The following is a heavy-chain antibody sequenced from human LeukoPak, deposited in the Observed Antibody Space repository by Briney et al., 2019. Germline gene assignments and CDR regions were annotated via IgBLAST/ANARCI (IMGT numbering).Heavy chain of an antibody. Sequence: GGSMRLSCAASGFAVSSNHMNWVRQAPGKGLEWVSVIFNGGSTYYADSVKGRFTISRDNSKNTLYLQMNSLRAEDTAVYYCAILGSGSSSWTDWGQGTLVTVSS. CDR3: AILGSGSSSWTD. CDR2: IFNGGST. D-gene: IGHD3-10*02. CDR1: GFAVSSNH. J-gene: IGHJ4*02. V-gene: IGHV3-53*01.